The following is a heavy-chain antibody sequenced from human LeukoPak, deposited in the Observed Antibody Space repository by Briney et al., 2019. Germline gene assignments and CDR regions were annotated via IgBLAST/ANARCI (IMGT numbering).Heavy chain of an antibody. J-gene: IGHJ4*02. D-gene: IGHD1/OR15-1a*01. CDR1: GDTFRNSA. Sequence: ASVKVSCKASGDTFRNSAISWVRQAPGQGLEWMGGTIPLFSTANYALDFQGRLTITTDESTSTAYMELRNLRSEDTALYFCARDRRVETTNTGFFFDYWGQGTQATVSS. CDR3: ARDRRVETTNTGFFFDY. V-gene: IGHV1-69*05. CDR2: TIPLFSTA.